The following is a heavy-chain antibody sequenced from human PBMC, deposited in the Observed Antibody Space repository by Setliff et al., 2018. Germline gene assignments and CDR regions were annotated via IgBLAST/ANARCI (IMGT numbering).Heavy chain of an antibody. V-gene: IGHV4-39*01. J-gene: IGHJ4*02. Sequence: PSETLSLTCRVSGGSISSGNYYWGLIRQPPGKGLEWVATIYYSGSTYSNPSLKSRLIISVDAPDDQFSVKLSSVTAADTAVYYCARHEAVGGYYGSVTYRHFDYWGQGILVTVSS. CDR2: IYYSGST. CDR3: ARHEAVGGYYGSVTYRHFDY. CDR1: GGSISSGNYY. D-gene: IGHD3-10*01.